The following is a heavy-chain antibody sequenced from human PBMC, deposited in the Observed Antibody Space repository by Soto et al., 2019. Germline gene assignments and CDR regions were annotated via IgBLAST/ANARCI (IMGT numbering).Heavy chain of an antibody. J-gene: IGHJ6*02. CDR2: IIPIFGTA. CDR3: AGRAVAGPRYYYGMDV. V-gene: IGHV1-69*13. D-gene: IGHD6-19*01. Sequence: SVKVSCKASGGTFSSYAISWVLQAPGQGLEWMGGIIPIFGTAHYAQKFQGRVTITADESTSTAYMELSSLRSEDTAVYYCAGRAVAGPRYYYGMDVRGQGTTVTV. CDR1: GGTFSSYA.